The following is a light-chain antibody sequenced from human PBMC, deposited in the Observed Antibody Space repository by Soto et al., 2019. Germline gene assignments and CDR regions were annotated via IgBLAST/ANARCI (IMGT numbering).Light chain of an antibody. Sequence: EVVLTQSPATLSLSPGERATLSCRASESVGKYVAWYQQKPGQSPRLLLYEVSNRATGIPPRFSGSGSGTDFTLSISSVEPEDFAVYYCQQRSNWPPTWTFGQGTKVEIK. CDR2: EVS. CDR1: ESVGKY. V-gene: IGKV3-11*01. J-gene: IGKJ1*01. CDR3: QQRSNWPPTWT.